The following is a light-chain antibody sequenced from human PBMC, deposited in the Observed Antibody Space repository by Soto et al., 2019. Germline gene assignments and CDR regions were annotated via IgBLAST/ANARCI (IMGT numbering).Light chain of an antibody. V-gene: IGKV3-15*01. CDR1: QSVSSN. Sequence: EIVMTQSPATLSVSPGEGATLSCRASQSVSSNLAWYQQKPGQAPRLLIFGASTRATGIPARFSGSGSGAAFSLTISALQSEDFAIYYCQQYSNWPLTFGGGTKVGIK. J-gene: IGKJ4*01. CDR2: GAS. CDR3: QQYSNWPLT.